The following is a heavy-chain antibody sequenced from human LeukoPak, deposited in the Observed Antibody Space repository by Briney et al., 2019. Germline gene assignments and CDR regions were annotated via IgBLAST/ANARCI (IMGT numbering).Heavy chain of an antibody. J-gene: IGHJ6*03. CDR3: AREWYYYYMDL. CDR2: IYSGGST. V-gene: IGHV3-53*01. Sequence: GGSLRLSCAASGFTFSSYAMSWVRQAPGKGLEWVSVIYSGGSTYYADYVKGRFTISRDNSKNTLYLQMNSLRAEDTAVYYCAREWYYYYMDLWGKGPTVTVSS. CDR1: GFTFSSYA.